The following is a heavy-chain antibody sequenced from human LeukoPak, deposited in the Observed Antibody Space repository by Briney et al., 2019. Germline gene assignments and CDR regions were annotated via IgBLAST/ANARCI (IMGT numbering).Heavy chain of an antibody. Sequence: ASVKVSCKASGYTFTSYYMHWVRQAPGQGLEWMGIINPSGGSTSYAQKFQGRVTMTRNTSISTAYMELSSLRSEDTAVYYCARVPTYYDFWSGYYPGPEYFQHWGQGTLVTVSS. CDR3: ARVPTYYDFWSGYYPGPEYFQH. CDR1: GYTFTSYY. CDR2: INPSGGST. J-gene: IGHJ1*01. D-gene: IGHD3-3*01. V-gene: IGHV1-46*01.